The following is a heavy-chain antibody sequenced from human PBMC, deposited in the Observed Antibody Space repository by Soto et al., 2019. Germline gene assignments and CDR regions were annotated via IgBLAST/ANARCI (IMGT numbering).Heavy chain of an antibody. D-gene: IGHD2-15*01. J-gene: IGHJ3*02. V-gene: IGHV1-69*04. CDR3: AREDRYCSGGSCYTYAFDI. CDR2: IIPILGIA. Sequence: SVKVSCKASGGTFSSYTISWVRQAPGQGLEWMGRIIPILGIANYAQKFQGRVTITADKSTSTAYMELSSLRSEDTAVYYCAREDRYCSGGSCYTYAFDIWGQGTMVTVSS. CDR1: GGTFSSYT.